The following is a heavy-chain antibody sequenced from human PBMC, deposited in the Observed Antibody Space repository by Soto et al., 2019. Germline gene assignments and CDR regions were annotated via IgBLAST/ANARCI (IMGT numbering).Heavy chain of an antibody. J-gene: IGHJ6*03. CDR3: AKAGAYYDFWSGDPKGYYYYYMDV. Sequence: GGSLRLSCAASGFTFSSYAMSWVRQAPGKGLEWVSAISGSGGSTYYADSVKGRFTISRDNSKNTLYLQMNSLRAEDTAVYYCAKAGAYYDFWSGDPKGYYYYYMDVWGKGTTVTVSS. D-gene: IGHD3-3*01. V-gene: IGHV3-23*01. CDR1: GFTFSSYA. CDR2: ISGSGGST.